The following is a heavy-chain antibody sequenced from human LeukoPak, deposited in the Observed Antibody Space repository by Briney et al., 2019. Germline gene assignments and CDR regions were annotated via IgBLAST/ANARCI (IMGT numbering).Heavy chain of an antibody. V-gene: IGHV3-30-3*01. J-gene: IGHJ4*02. Sequence: GGSPRLSCAASGFTFSSYAMHWVRHAPGKGLEWVAVLSFDGSNKYYADSVKGRLTISRDNSKNTLYLQRNSLRAEDTAVYYCARVGYGEYYFDYWGQGTLVTVCS. CDR2: LSFDGSNK. D-gene: IGHD5-12*01. CDR1: GFTFSSYA. CDR3: ARVGYGEYYFDY.